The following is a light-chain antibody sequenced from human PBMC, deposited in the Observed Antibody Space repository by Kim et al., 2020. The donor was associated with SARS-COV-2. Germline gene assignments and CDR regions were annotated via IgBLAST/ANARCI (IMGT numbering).Light chain of an antibody. V-gene: IGLV2-11*01. CDR1: SSDVGGYSY. CDR2: DVS. Sequence: QSALTQPRSVSGCPGQSVTISCTGTSSDVGGYSYVSWYQQHPGKAPKLMIYDVSKRPSGVPDHFSGSKSGNTASLTISGLQAEDEADYYCCSYAGSYTYVFGTGTKVTVL. CDR3: CSYAGSYTYV. J-gene: IGLJ1*01.